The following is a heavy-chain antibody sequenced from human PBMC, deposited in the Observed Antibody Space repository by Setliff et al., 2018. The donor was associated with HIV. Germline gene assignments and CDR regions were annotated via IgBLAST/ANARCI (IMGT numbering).Heavy chain of an antibody. J-gene: IGHJ4*02. CDR2: IYYSGST. CDR1: GGSISSEGYF. D-gene: IGHD3-10*01. V-gene: IGHV4-31*03. CDR3: ARRGSYFDF. Sequence: PSETLSLTCTVSGGSISSEGYFWSWLRHHPGKGLEWIGYIYYSGSTYLNPSFKSRLAILVDMAKNQFSLKLSSVTAADTAVYYCARRGSYFDFWGRGTLVTVSS.